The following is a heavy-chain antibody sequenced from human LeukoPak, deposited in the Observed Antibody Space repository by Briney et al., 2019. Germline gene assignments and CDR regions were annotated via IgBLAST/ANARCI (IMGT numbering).Heavy chain of an antibody. D-gene: IGHD3-10*01. CDR2: IYYTGNT. Sequence: SETLSLTCSVSGDSITGYYWGWIRQPPGKGLEWIGNIYYTGNTYYNSSLKSRVTISLDTSKNQFSLKLSSVTAADTAVYYCARGYYGSGSYCLDYWGQGTLVTVSS. J-gene: IGHJ4*02. CDR3: ARGYYGSGSYCLDY. CDR1: GDSITGYY. V-gene: IGHV4-39*07.